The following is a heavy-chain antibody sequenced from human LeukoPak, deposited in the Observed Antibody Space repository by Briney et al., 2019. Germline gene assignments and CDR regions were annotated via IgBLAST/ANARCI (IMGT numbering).Heavy chain of an antibody. J-gene: IGHJ6*02. Sequence: GGSLRLSCAASGFTFSNAWMSWVRQAPGKGLEWVGRIKSKTDGGTTDYAAPVKGRFTISRDDSKNTLYLQMNSLKTEDTAVYYCTTGDTIFGVVYYYYGMDVWGQGTTVTVS. CDR2: IKSKTDGGTT. CDR3: TTGDTIFGVVYYYYGMDV. CDR1: GFTFSNAW. V-gene: IGHV3-15*01. D-gene: IGHD3-3*01.